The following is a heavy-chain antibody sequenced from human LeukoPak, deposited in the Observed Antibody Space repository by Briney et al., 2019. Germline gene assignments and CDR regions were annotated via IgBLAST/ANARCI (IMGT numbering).Heavy chain of an antibody. J-gene: IGHJ4*02. Sequence: GESLRISCLGSGYTFTSYWIAWVRQMPGKGLEWMGVIYPGDSDIRYSPSFQGQVTISADTSINTAYLQWSSLKASDSAMYYCARRTKNYADHIAYWGQGTLVTVSS. D-gene: IGHD1-1*01. CDR3: ARRTKNYADHIAY. CDR1: GYTFTSYW. CDR2: IYPGDSDI. V-gene: IGHV5-51*01.